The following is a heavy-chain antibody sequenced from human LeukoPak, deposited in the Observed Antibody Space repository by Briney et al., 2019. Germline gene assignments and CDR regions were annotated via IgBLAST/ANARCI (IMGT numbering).Heavy chain of an antibody. J-gene: IGHJ4*02. V-gene: IGHV4-4*07. D-gene: IGHD6-13*01. CDR3: ARDQGAAGFDY. CDR1: SGSISSYY. CDR2: LYTSGST. Sequence: PSETLSLTCTVSSGSISSYYWSWIRQPAGKGLEWSGRLYTSGSTNYNPSLKSRVTMSVDTSKNQFSLKLTSVTAADTAVYYCARDQGAAGFDYWGQGTLVTVSS.